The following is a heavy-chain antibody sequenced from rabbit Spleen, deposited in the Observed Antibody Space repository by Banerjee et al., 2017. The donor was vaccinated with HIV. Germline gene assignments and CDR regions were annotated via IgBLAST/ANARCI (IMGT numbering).Heavy chain of an antibody. CDR1: GVSFSGNSY. J-gene: IGHJ6*01. CDR2: IDTGSSGFS. D-gene: IGHD8-1*01. Sequence: QEQLVESGGGLVKPGASLTLPCIASGVSFSGNSYMCWVRQAPGKGLEWIVCIDTGSSGFSYFASWAKGRFTISKTSSTTVTLQMTSLTAADTATYFCARDTGSSFSSYGMDLWGPGTLVTVS. CDR3: ARDTGSSFSSYGMDL. V-gene: IGHV1S45*01.